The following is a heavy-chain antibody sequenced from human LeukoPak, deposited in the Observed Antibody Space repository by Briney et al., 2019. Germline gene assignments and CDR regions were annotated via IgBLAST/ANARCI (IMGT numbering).Heavy chain of an antibody. CDR1: GFTFSSYG. J-gene: IGHJ4*02. D-gene: IGHD3-10*01. CDR3: ARDWYYGSGSFDC. V-gene: IGHV3-33*01. Sequence: GSLRLSCAASGFTFSSYGMHWVRQAPGKGLEWVAVIWYDGSNKYYADSVKGRFTISRDNSKNTLYLQMNSLRAEDTAVYYCARDWYYGSGSFDCWGQGALVTVSS. CDR2: IWYDGSNK.